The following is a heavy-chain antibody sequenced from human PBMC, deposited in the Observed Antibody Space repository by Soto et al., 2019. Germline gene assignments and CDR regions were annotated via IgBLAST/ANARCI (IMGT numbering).Heavy chain of an antibody. CDR1: GGSLSSYY. J-gene: IGHJ5*02. D-gene: IGHD2-2*01. Sequence: SETLSLTCAVAGGSLSSYYWSWIRQPPGKGLEWIGYIYHSGSSNYNPSLKSRVTISVDRSKNQFSLKLSSVTAADTAVYYCARVPDRWGQGTLVTVSS. CDR3: ARVPDR. CDR2: IYHSGSS. V-gene: IGHV4-59*12.